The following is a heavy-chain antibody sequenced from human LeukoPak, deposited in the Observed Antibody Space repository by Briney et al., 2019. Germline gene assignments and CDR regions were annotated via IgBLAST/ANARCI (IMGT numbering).Heavy chain of an antibody. D-gene: IGHD6-13*01. CDR3: ARGYSSSWLYFQH. Sequence: GGSLRLSCAASGFTVSSNYMSWVRQAPGKGLEWVSVIYSGGSTYYADSVKGRFTISRDNSKNTLYLQMNSLRAEDTAVYYCARGYSSSWLYFQHWGQGTLVTVSS. CDR2: IYSGGST. CDR1: GFTVSSNY. J-gene: IGHJ1*01. V-gene: IGHV3-53*01.